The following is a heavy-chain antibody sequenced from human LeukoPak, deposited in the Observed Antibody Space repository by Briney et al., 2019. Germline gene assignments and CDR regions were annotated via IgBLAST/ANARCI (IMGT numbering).Heavy chain of an antibody. CDR1: GYTFTGDY. Sequence: ASVKVSCKASGYTFTGDYMYWVRQAPGQGPEWMGWINTDSGDTNYAQKFQGRVTMTRDTSIGSIYMELSGLRSDDTAVYYCARDGNSPMVDFDSWGQGTLVTVSS. V-gene: IGHV1-2*02. J-gene: IGHJ4*02. CDR3: ARDGNSPMVDFDS. CDR2: INTDSGDT. D-gene: IGHD3-10*01.